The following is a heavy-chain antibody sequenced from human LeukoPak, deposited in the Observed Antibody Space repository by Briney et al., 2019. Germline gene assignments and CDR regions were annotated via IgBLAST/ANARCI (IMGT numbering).Heavy chain of an antibody. Sequence: SGGSLRLSCAASGLTFSSHWMHWVRQAPGKGLVWVSRITNDGSSTTYADSVKGRFTISRDNSKNTLYLQMNSLRAEDTAVYYCARGAPDYFDYWGQGTLVTVSS. CDR3: ARGAPDYFDY. CDR1: GLTFSSHW. CDR2: ITNDGSST. D-gene: IGHD1-26*01. J-gene: IGHJ4*02. V-gene: IGHV3-74*01.